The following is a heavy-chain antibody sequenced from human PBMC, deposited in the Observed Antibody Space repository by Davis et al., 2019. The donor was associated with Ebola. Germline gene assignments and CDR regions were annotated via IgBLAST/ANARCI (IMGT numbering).Heavy chain of an antibody. Sequence: SETLSPTCTVSSDSISSSPYYWGWIRQPPGKGLAWIGSIYYSGSAYYNSSLKSRVTISVDTSKNQFSLKLSSVTAADTAVYYCAISFYFDSSGYLDYWGQGTLVTVAS. CDR1: SDSISSSPYY. CDR2: IYYSGSA. CDR3: AISFYFDSSGYLDY. V-gene: IGHV4-39*01. J-gene: IGHJ4*02. D-gene: IGHD3-22*01.